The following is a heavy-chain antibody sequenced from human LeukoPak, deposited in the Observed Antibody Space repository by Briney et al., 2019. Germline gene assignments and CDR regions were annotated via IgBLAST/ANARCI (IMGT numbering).Heavy chain of an antibody. D-gene: IGHD1-26*01. CDR2: IYSSGST. V-gene: IGHV4-61*02. J-gene: IGHJ4*02. Sequence: SQTLSLTXTVSGGSISSGSYYWSWIRQPAGKGLEWIGRIYSSGSTSYNPSLKRRVTISVDTSKNQFSLNLSSVTAADTAVYYCARTPIVGAFDFWGQGTLVTVSS. CDR3: ARTPIVGAFDF. CDR1: GGSISSGSYY.